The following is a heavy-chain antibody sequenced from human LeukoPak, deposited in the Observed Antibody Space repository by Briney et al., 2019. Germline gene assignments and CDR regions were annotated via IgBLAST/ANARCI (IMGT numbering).Heavy chain of an antibody. CDR1: GGTFSSYA. CDR3: ARVTVDTVVLAASVTYAYYYGMNV. D-gene: IGHD2-2*03. Sequence: GSSVKVSCKASGGTFSSYAISWVRQAPGQGLEWMGWIDPNSGGTNYAPKFQGRVTMTRDTSIRTAYLELSRLTSDDTAVYYCARVTVDTVVLAASVTYAYYYGMNVWGQGTTVTVSS. J-gene: IGHJ6*02. CDR2: IDPNSGGT. V-gene: IGHV1-2*02.